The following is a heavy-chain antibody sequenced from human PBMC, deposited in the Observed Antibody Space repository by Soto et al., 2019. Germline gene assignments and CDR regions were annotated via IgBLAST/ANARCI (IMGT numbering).Heavy chain of an antibody. Sequence: GASVKDCCTISGGSFSNYAINWVRQAPGQGREWMGWINPKRGGTNYARTFQGSVTMTGDTSISTDSVELCRLRSDYTGVCYFARALLISAAANYCYYRMCVWGQGXTFTVFS. D-gene: IGHD6-13*01. CDR2: INPKRGGT. V-gene: IGHV1-2*02. CDR1: GGSFSNYA. CDR3: ARALLISAAANYCYYRMCV. J-gene: IGHJ6*02.